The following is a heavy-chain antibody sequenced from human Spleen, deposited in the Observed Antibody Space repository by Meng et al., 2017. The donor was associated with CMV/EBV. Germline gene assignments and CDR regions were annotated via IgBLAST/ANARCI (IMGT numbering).Heavy chain of an antibody. Sequence: GESLKISCAASGFTFSNFWMTWVRQAPGKGLEWVGNIKYDGSEKNYADSVKGRLIISRDNAKNSLYLQMNSLRVEDMAVYYCARLRGGDNDFWSGYLDVWGQGTTVTVSS. V-gene: IGHV3-7*01. D-gene: IGHD3-3*01. CDR1: GFTFSNFW. J-gene: IGHJ6*02. CDR3: ARLRGGDNDFWSGYLDV. CDR2: IKYDGSEK.